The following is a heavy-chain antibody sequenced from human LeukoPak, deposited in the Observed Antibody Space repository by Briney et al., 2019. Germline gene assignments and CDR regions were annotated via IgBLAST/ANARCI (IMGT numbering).Heavy chain of an antibody. CDR2: IYTSGST. CDR3: ARLALREEFDY. V-gene: IGHV4-4*09. CDR1: GGSISSYY. D-gene: IGHD4-17*01. J-gene: IGHJ4*02. Sequence: SETLSLTCTVSGGSISSYYWSWIRQPPGKGLEWIGYIYTSGSTNYNPSLKSRVTISVDTSKNQFFLKLSSVAAADTAVYYCARLALREEFDYWGQGTLVTVSS.